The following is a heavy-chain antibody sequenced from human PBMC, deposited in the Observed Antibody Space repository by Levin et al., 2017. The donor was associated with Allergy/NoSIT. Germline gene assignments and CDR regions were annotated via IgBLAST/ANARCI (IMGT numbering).Heavy chain of an antibody. J-gene: IGHJ3*02. CDR1: GFTFSSYA. D-gene: IGHD3-22*01. Sequence: GESLKISCAASGFTFSSYAMHWVRQAPGKGLEWVAVISYDGSNKYYADSVKGRFTISRDNSKNTLYLQMNSLRAEDTAVYYCARVPPGYYDSSGYYRASVDDAFDIWGQGTMVTVSS. CDR3: ARVPPGYYDSSGYYRASVDDAFDI. V-gene: IGHV3-30*04. CDR2: ISYDGSNK.